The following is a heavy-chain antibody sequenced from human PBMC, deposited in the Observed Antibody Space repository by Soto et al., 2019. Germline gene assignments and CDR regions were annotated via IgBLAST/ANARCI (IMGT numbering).Heavy chain of an antibody. V-gene: IGHV3-33*08. CDR3: ARDPNTVLSLHWFDP. D-gene: IGHD4-17*01. CDR2: IWYDGSNK. J-gene: IGHJ5*02. Sequence: PGGSLRLSCAASGFTFSSYAMHWVRQAPGKGLEWVAVIWYDGSNKYYADSVKGRFTISRDNSKNTLYLQMNSLRVEDTAVYYCARDPNTVLSLHWFDPRGQGTPVPVSS. CDR1: GFTFSSYA.